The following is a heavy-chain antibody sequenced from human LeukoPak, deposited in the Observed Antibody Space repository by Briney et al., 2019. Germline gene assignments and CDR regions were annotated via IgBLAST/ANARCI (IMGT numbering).Heavy chain of an antibody. J-gene: IGHJ3*02. CDR2: ISSSSSYI. V-gene: IGHV3-21*01. CDR1: GFTFSSYS. CDR3: AKDLRTISSNGDAFDI. Sequence: PGGSLRLSCAASGFTFSSYSMNWVRQAPGKGLEWVSSISSSSSYIYYADSVKGRFTISRDNSKNTLYLQMNSLRAEDTAVYYCAKDLRTISSNGDAFDIWGQGTMVTVSS. D-gene: IGHD3-9*01.